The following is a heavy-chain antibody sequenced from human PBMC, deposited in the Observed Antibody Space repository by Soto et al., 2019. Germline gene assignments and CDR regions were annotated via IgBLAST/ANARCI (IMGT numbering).Heavy chain of an antibody. Sequence: QVQLQESGPGLVKPSETLSLSCTVSGGSISSYYWSWFRQSPGKRMEWIGYVHHSWGSSYNPSLQSRVAISLLTSKSPFSLKVTSVTATDTAVYYCARQGFGPLHGLVDVWGQGTTVTVSS. J-gene: IGHJ6*02. D-gene: IGHD3-10*01. CDR2: VHHSWGS. CDR1: GGSISSYY. CDR3: ARQGFGPLHGLVDV. V-gene: IGHV4-59*08.